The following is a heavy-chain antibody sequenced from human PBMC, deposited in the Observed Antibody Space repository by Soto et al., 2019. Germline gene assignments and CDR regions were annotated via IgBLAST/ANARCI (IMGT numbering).Heavy chain of an antibody. Sequence: ASVKVSCKVSGYTLTELSMHWVRQAPGKGLEWMGGFDPEDGETIYAQKFQGRVTMTEDTSTDTAYMELSSLRSEDTAVYYCATGDGEQWLYSSWGQGTLVTVSS. CDR2: FDPEDGET. J-gene: IGHJ5*02. V-gene: IGHV1-24*01. D-gene: IGHD6-19*01. CDR1: GYTLTELS. CDR3: ATGDGEQWLYSS.